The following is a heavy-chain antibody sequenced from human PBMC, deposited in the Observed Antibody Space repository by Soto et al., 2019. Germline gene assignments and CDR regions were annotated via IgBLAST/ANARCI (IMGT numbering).Heavy chain of an antibody. J-gene: IGHJ4*02. D-gene: IGHD3-22*01. CDR1: GGTFSSYA. CDR2: IIPIFGTA. CDR3: AAEFLDYYDSSGYDPWRSFDY. V-gene: IGHV1-69*13. Sequence: GASVKVSCKASGGTFSSYAISWVRQAPGQGLEWMGGIIPIFGTANYAQKFQGRVTITADESTSTAYMELSSLRSEDTAVYYCAAEFLDYYDSSGYDPWRSFDYSGQATLVTVS.